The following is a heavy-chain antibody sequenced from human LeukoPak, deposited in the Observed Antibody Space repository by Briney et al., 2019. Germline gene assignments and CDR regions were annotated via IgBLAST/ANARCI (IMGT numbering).Heavy chain of an antibody. J-gene: IGHJ4*02. D-gene: IGHD1-26*01. Sequence: PGRSLTLSCATSGFIFDDYAVHWVRQPPGGGLEWVSGIQWNTDVLGYSDSVKGRFTISRDSAKNSLHLQMNSLRSDDTAVYYCVKGRGATTPRIFDYWGQGILVTVSS. CDR2: IQWNTDVL. CDR1: GFIFDDYA. CDR3: VKGRGATTPRIFDY. V-gene: IGHV3-9*01.